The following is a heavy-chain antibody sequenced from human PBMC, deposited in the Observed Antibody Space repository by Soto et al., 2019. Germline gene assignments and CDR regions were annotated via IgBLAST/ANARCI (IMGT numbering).Heavy chain of an antibody. D-gene: IGHD2-21*02. J-gene: IGHJ4*01. V-gene: IGHV4-4*07. CDR1: GASITSYY. Sequence: QVQLQESGPGLVKPSETLSLTCTVSGASITSYYWSWIRQPAGQGLEWIGRIYTSGTTNYNPSLDSRVTMSVDPSKSQSSLRLSSVTAADTAIYYCARGPYCGGDCYFDSWGHGTLVTVSS. CDR2: IYTSGTT. CDR3: ARGPYCGGDCYFDS.